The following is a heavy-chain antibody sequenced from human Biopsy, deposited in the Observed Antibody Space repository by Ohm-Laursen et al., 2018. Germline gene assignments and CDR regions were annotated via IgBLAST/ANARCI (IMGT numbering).Heavy chain of an antibody. CDR3: ARDLYDFCGGCPFDP. CDR2: INGSGGST. J-gene: IGHJ5*02. Sequence: SLRLSCTASGFTLSRHAMSWVRQAPGKGLECVSLINGSGGSTYYADPVKGRFTISRDNSKNTLYLQMNSLRAEETAMYYCARDLYDFCGGCPFDPWGQGTLVTVSP. CDR1: GFTLSRHA. D-gene: IGHD3-3*01. V-gene: IGHV3-23*01.